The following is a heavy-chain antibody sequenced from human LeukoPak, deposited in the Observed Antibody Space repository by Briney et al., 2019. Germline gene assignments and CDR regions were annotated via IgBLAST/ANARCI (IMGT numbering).Heavy chain of an antibody. CDR1: GFSITNNY. CDR2: FYVGGAT. CDR3: ARERDSGSYRDDY. J-gene: IGHJ4*02. V-gene: IGHV3-53*01. Sequence: PGGSLGLSCAVSGFSITNNYMSWVRQAPGKGLERVSVFYVGGATYYADSVKGRFTISRDNANNTLYLQMSSLRAEDTAVYYCARERDSGSYRDDYWGQGTLVTVSS. D-gene: IGHD1-26*01.